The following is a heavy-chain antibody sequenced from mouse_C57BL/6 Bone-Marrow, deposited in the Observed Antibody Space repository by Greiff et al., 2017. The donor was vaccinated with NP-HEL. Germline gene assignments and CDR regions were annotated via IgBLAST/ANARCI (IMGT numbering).Heavy chain of an antibody. CDR2: IDPETGGT. D-gene: IGHD2-3*01. V-gene: IGHV1-15*01. Sequence: VKLMESGAELVRPGASVTLSCKASGYTFTDYEMHWVKQTPVHGLEWIGAIDPETGGTAYNQKFKGKAILTADKSSSTAYMELRSLTSEDSAVYYCTRTLYDGYIDYWGQGTTLTVSS. CDR1: GYTFTDYE. CDR3: TRTLYDGYIDY. J-gene: IGHJ2*01.